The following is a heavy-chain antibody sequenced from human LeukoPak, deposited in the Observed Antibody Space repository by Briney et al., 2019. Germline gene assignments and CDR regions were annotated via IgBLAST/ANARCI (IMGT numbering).Heavy chain of an antibody. CDR3: ARRGAGWFDP. Sequence: SETLSLTCTVSGGSLSHYYWSWIRQPPGKGLEWIGYIYYLGSTNYSPPLKSRVTISIDTSKKQFSLKLNSVTAADTAVYYCARRGAGWFDPWGQGTLVTVSS. CDR1: GGSLSHYY. CDR2: IYYLGST. V-gene: IGHV4-59*08. J-gene: IGHJ5*02. D-gene: IGHD6-19*01.